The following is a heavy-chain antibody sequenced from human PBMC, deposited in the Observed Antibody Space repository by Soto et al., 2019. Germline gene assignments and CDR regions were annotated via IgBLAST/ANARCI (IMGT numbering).Heavy chain of an antibody. D-gene: IGHD1-26*01. Sequence: PSETLSLTCTVSGGSISSYYWSWIRQPPGKGLEWIGYIYYSGSTNYNPSLKSRVTISVDTSKNQFSLKLISVTAADTAVYYCARALVEGAKDYYYYYGMDVWGKGTTVTVSS. CDR1: GGSISSYY. CDR2: IYYSGST. CDR3: ARALVEGAKDYYYYYGMDV. J-gene: IGHJ6*04. V-gene: IGHV4-59*08.